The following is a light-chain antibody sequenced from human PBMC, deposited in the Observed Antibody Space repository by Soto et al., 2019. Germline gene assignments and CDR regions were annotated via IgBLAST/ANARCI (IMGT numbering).Light chain of an antibody. V-gene: IGKV3-15*01. CDR1: QSVTSN. CDR2: GAS. Sequence: EIVMTQSPAALSVSPGERATLSCRASQSVTSNLAWYQQKPGQAPRLLIYGASTRATGIPARFSGSGSGTDFALKISRVEAEDVGVYYCMQGTHWPITFGQGTRLEIK. CDR3: MQGTHWPIT. J-gene: IGKJ5*01.